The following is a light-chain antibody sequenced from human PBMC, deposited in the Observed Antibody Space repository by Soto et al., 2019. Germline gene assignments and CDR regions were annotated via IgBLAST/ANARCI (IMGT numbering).Light chain of an antibody. CDR3: QQYGSSPFT. V-gene: IGKV3D-20*01. CDR2: DVS. CDR1: QSVSSYY. Sequence: EIVLTQSPVTLSLSPGERGTLSCGASQSVSSYYIAWYQQKPGLAPRLLMYDVSSRATGTPGRFSGSGSGTDFTLTISRLEPEDVAVYFCQQYGSSPFTFGQGTRVEIK. J-gene: IGKJ5*01.